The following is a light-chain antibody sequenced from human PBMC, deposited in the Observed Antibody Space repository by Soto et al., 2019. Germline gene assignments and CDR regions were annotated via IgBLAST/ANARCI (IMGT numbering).Light chain of an antibody. CDR3: QQSHSNAIT. J-gene: IGKJ5*01. V-gene: IGKV1-39*01. CDR1: QSIRYY. Sequence: DIQMTQSPSSLSASVGDRVSITCRASQSIRYYVNWYQQKPGKAPKLLINAASILQSGVPSRFSGSGSRTDFTLTISSLQPEDSATYYCQQSHSNAITFGQGTRLEIK. CDR2: AAS.